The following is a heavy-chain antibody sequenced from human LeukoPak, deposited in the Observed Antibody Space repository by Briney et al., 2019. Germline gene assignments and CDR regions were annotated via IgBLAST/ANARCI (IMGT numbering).Heavy chain of an antibody. V-gene: IGHV3-30*02. CDR1: GFTFSSYD. J-gene: IGHJ6*03. CDR2: IRYDGSNK. CDR3: AKGSKAVLFTRDRYMDV. Sequence: SGGSLRLSCAASGFTFSSYDIHWVRQAPGKGLEWVAFIRYDGSNKYYADSVRGRFTISRDNSKKTLYLQMNSLRAEDTAVYFCAKGSKAVLFTRDRYMDVWGKGTTVTISS. D-gene: IGHD6-19*01.